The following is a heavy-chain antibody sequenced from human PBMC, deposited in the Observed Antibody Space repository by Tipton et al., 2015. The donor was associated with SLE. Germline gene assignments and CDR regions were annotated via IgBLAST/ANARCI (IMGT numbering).Heavy chain of an antibody. CDR3: ARVPTRYSFAS. J-gene: IGHJ4*02. CDR2: FFYSGKT. CDR1: GASVSDHY. Sequence: TLSLTCTVSGASVSDHYWTWIRQPPGKGLEWIGSFFYSGKTCYNPSLKSRVTISTDPSKKQFFLNRSTVTAADTAVFYCARVPTRYSFASGGQGILFTFSS. V-gene: IGHV4-59*02.